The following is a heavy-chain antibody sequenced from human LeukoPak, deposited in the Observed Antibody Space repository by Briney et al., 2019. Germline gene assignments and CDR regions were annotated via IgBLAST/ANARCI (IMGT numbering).Heavy chain of an antibody. CDR3: ARNGWYGFDY. CDR2: INHSGST. Sequence: SDTLSLTCALYWGAFSGDCWGCICQPPGKGLNWIGEINHSGSTNYNPSLKSRVTISVDTSKNQFSLKLSSVTAADTAVYYCARNGWYGFDYWGQETLVTVSS. CDR1: WGAFSGDC. V-gene: IGHV4-34*01. J-gene: IGHJ4*02. D-gene: IGHD6-19*01.